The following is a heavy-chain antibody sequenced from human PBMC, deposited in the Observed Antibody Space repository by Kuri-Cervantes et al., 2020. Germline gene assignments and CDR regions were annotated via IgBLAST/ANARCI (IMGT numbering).Heavy chain of an antibody. J-gene: IGHJ2*01. CDR2: IKQDGSEK. Sequence: GESLKISCAASGFTFSSYWMSWVRQAPGKGLEWVANIKQDGSEKYYVDSVKGRFTISRDNAKNSLYLQMNSLRAEDTAVYYCARDGSYYDSSGYYPYWYFDLWGRGTLVTVSS. CDR3: ARDGSYYDSSGYYPYWYFDL. D-gene: IGHD3-22*01. V-gene: IGHV3-7*01. CDR1: GFTFSSYW.